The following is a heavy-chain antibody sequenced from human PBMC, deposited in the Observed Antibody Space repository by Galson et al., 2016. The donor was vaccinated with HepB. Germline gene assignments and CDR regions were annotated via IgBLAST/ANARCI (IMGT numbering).Heavy chain of an antibody. CDR3: AKDFGSGSPHSFDY. V-gene: IGHV3-43*01. J-gene: IGHJ4*02. CDR2: IRWDGVST. Sequence: SLRLSCAASGFTFDDYTMHWVRQPPGKGLEWVSLIRWDGVSTYYADSVKGRFSISRDNSKNSLYLQMNSLRTEDTALYYCAKDFGSGSPHSFDYWGQGTLVTVSS. CDR1: GFTFDDYT. D-gene: IGHD3-10*01.